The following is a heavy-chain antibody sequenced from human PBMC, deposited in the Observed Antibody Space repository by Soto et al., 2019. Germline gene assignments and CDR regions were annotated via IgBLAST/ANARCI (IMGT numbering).Heavy chain of an antibody. CDR2: ISSSGSNM. CDR1: GFTFSNYE. CDR3: ARKGMAARYFDH. V-gene: IGHV3-48*03. Sequence: LRLSCAASGFTFSNYEMNWVRQAPGKGLEWVSYISSSGSNMYYADSVKGRFTISRDNAKNSLSLQMDSLRAVDTAVYFCARKGMAARYFDHWGQGTLVTVSS. D-gene: IGHD6-6*01. J-gene: IGHJ4*02.